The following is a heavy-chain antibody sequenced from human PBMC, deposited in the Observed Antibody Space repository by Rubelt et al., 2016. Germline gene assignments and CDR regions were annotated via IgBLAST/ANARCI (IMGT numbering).Heavy chain of an antibody. CDR3: ARDLRAGTSDY. V-gene: IGHV1-3*01. CDR2: ITAVNGNT. Sequence: VQLVQSGAEVMKPGASVKVSCKASGYTFTNHALHWVRQAPGQSLEWMGWITAVNGNTRYSQKLQGRVTITTDTSASTAYMELSSLGSEDTAVYYCARDLRAGTSDYWGQGTLVTVSS. CDR1: GYTFTNHA. D-gene: IGHD6-13*01. J-gene: IGHJ4*02.